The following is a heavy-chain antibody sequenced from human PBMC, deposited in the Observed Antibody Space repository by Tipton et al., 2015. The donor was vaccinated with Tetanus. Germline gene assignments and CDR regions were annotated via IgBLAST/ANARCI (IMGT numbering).Heavy chain of an antibody. D-gene: IGHD3-10*01. Sequence: SLRLSCVASGFTFDDYAMHWVRQAPGKGLEWVSGMSWNSGSIGYADSVKGRFTISRDNAKNSLYLQMNSLRAEDTAVYYCARPYGSGSDDAFDIWGQGTMVTVSS. V-gene: IGHV3-9*01. J-gene: IGHJ3*02. CDR2: MSWNSGSI. CDR1: GFTFDDYA. CDR3: ARPYGSGSDDAFDI.